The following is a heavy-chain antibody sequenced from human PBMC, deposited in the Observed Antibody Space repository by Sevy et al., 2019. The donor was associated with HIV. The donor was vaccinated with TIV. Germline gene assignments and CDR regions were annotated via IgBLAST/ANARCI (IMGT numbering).Heavy chain of an antibody. CDR1: GFTFSRYW. J-gene: IGHJ6*02. V-gene: IGHV3-74*01. Sequence: GGSLRLSCAASGFTFSRYWMHWVRQVPGKGLVWVSCINTDGSTTRYADSVKGRFTISRDNAKNTLYLQMNSRRAKDTAVYYCARPDDYDSSGSSGMGMDVWGQGTTVTVSS. D-gene: IGHD3-22*01. CDR2: INTDGSTT. CDR3: ARPDDYDSSGSSGMGMDV.